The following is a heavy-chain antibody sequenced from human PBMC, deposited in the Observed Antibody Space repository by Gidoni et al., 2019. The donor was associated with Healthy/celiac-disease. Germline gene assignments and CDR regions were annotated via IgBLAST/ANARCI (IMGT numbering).Heavy chain of an antibody. CDR3: ARSSCGGDCFDY. Sequence: EVQLVESGGGLVQPGGSLSLSCAASGFTFSSYDMHWVRQATGKGLEWVSAIGTAGDTYYPGSVKGRFTISRENAKNSLYLQMNGLRAGDTAVYYCARSSCGGDCFDYWGQGTLVTVSS. V-gene: IGHV3-13*01. D-gene: IGHD2-21*01. CDR1: GFTFSSYD. CDR2: IGTAGDT. J-gene: IGHJ4*02.